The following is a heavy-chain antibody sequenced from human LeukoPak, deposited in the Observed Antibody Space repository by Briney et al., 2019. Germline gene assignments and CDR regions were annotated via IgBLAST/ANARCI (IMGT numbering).Heavy chain of an antibody. D-gene: IGHD4/OR15-4a*01. CDR3: ARGVGWCNY. Sequence: GGSLRLSCAASGFTFSSYSMNWVRQAPGKGMEWASYISSSSSTIYYADSVKGRFTISRDNAKNSLYLQMNSLRAEDTAVYYCARGVGWCNYWGQGTLVTVSS. J-gene: IGHJ4*02. CDR1: GFTFSSYS. V-gene: IGHV3-48*01. CDR2: ISSSSSTI.